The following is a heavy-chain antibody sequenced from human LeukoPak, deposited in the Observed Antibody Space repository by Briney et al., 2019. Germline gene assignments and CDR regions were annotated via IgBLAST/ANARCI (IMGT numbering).Heavy chain of an antibody. CDR2: INHSGST. CDR1: GGSFSGYY. Sequence: SETLSLTCAVYGGSFSGYYWSWIRQPPGKGLEWIGEINHSGSTNYNPSLKSRVTISVDTSKNQFSLKLSSVTAADTAVYYCARRAGMVRGVIPFYYFDYWGQGTLVTVSS. V-gene: IGHV4-34*01. J-gene: IGHJ4*02. D-gene: IGHD3-10*01. CDR3: ARRAGMVRGVIPFYYFDY.